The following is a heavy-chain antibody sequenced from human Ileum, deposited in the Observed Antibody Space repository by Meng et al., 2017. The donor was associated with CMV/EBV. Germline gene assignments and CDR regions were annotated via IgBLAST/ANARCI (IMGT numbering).Heavy chain of an antibody. CDR1: GLMFSDTW. V-gene: IGHV3-15*01. D-gene: IGHD6-13*01. Sequence: GESLKISCEASGLMFSDTWMNWVRQAPGKGLEWVGHVKKKKDGGTTDLAAPVKGRFTISRDDSTGTVYLQMNKLNAEDTAVYYCASDAYFCIGYWGQGTLVTVSS. CDR2: VKKKKDGGTT. J-gene: IGHJ4*02. CDR3: ASDAYFCIGY.